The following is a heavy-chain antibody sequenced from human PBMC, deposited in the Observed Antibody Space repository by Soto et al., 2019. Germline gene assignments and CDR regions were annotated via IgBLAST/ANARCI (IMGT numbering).Heavy chain of an antibody. J-gene: IGHJ3*01. V-gene: IGHV4-31*03. CDR2: IYYSGST. CDR3: ASHSPWDYHGSGWVGAFGL. D-gene: IGHD3-10*01. Sequence: QVQLQESGPGLVKPSQTLSLTCTVSGGSISSGGYYWSWIRQHPGKGLEGIGYIYYSGSTYYIPSVESRATMSIDVVKIHISLKIRFLSGGEAVVLYLASHSPWDYHGSGWVGAFGLWGLRTMVTVSS. CDR1: GGSISSGGYY.